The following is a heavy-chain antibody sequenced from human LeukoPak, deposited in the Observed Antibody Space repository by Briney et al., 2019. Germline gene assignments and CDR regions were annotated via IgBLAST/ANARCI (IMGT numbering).Heavy chain of an antibody. D-gene: IGHD1-14*01. J-gene: IGHJ4*02. CDR1: GYSFSSYW. CDR3: ARLREPGFHFDY. CDR2: IYPGDSDI. V-gene: IGHV5-51*01. Sequence: PGESLKISCQGSGYSFSSYWIVWGRQMSGKGLELMGIIYPGDSDIKYSPSFQGQVTVSADKSTSTAYLQWSSLKASDAAMYYCARLREPGFHFDYWGQGTLVTVSS.